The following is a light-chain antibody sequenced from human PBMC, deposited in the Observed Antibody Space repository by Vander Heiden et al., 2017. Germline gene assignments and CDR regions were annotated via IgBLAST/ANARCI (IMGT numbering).Light chain of an antibody. V-gene: IGKV3-20*01. CDR1: QSVSSSY. CDR2: GAS. CDR3: QQYGSSPFMYT. Sequence: EIVLTQSPVTLSLSPGERATLSCRASQSVSSSYLAWYQQKPGQAPRLLIYGASSRATGIPDRFSGSGSGTDFTLTISRLEPEDFAVYYCQQYGSSPFMYTFGQGTKLEIK. J-gene: IGKJ2*01.